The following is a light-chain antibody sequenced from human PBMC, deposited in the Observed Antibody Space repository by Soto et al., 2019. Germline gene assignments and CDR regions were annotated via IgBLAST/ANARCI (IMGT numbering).Light chain of an antibody. J-gene: IGKJ1*01. CDR1: QSVSSN. CDR3: QQYNNWPRT. V-gene: IGKV3-15*01. Sequence: EIVMTQSPATLSVSPGERATLSCRASQSVSSNLAWYQQKPGQAPRLLIYGASTRATGNPARFSGSGSGTEFTLTISILQSEDFAVYYCQQYNNWPRTFGQGTKVEIK. CDR2: GAS.